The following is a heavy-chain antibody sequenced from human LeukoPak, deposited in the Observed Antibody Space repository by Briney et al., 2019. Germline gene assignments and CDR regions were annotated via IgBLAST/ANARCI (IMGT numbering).Heavy chain of an antibody. CDR2: IYYSGST. CDR1: GASITNGYY. D-gene: IGHD5-24*01. V-gene: IGHV4-61*01. J-gene: IGHJ4*02. CDR3: ARVQDGYNYY. Sequence: SETLSLTCTVSGASITNGYYWGWIRQPPGKGLEWIGYIYYSGSTNYNPSLKSRVTISVDTSKNQFSLKLSSVTAADTAVYYCARVQDGYNYYWGQGTLVTVSS.